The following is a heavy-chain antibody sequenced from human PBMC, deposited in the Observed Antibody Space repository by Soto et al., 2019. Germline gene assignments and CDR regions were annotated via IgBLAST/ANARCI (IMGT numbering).Heavy chain of an antibody. CDR3: ARATGYSSTWYDS. Sequence: SETLSLTSAVSGASVSDGSDFWSWIRQTPGKGLEWLGYMSYGGSTRYNTTIKSQVTISSDTSKNKFTLRLFSVTAADTVLYYCARATGYSSTWYDSWGQGQLVTVSS. D-gene: IGHD6-13*01. V-gene: IGHV4-61*01. J-gene: IGHJ5*01. CDR1: GASVSDGSDF. CDR2: MSYGGST.